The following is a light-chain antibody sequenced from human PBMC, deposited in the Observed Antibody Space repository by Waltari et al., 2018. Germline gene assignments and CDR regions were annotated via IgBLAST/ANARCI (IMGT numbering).Light chain of an antibody. CDR2: WAS. CDR3: QQYYSRHSYT. CDR1: QSLLYTSNYKTY. V-gene: IGKV4-1*01. Sequence: DFVMTQSPDSLAVSLGERAPINCNSSQSLLYTSNYKTYLAWYQQKPGQPPKLLIYWASTRESGVPDRFSGSGSGTDFTLTISSLQAEDVAVYYCQQYYSRHSYTFGQGTKLEIK. J-gene: IGKJ2*01.